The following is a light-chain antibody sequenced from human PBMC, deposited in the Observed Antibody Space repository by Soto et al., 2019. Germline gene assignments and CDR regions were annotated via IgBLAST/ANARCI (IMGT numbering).Light chain of an antibody. J-gene: IGLJ1*01. V-gene: IGLV2-23*03. CDR2: EGS. Sequence: QPVLTHPASVSGVPGQAITISCTGTSSDVGSYNLVSWYQQHPGKAPKLMIYEGSKRPSGVSNRFSGSKSGNTASLTISGLQAEDEADYYCCSYAGSSTFFYVFGTGTKVTVL. CDR3: CSYAGSSTFFYV. CDR1: SSDVGSYNL.